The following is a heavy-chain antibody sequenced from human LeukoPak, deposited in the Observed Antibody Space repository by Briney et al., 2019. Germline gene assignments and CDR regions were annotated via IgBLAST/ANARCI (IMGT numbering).Heavy chain of an antibody. D-gene: IGHD3-3*01. Sequence: GASVTVSCKASGYTFTDYDMHWVRQAPGQGLDWMGWIHPNSGGTNYGQKFQGRVTMTRDTSISIGYMELSRLIAYMELSGLTSDDAAVYYCARDPSQRDFWSGYYTRGVYYYYMDVWGKGTTVTVSS. CDR3: ARDPSQRDFWSGYYTRGVYYYYMDV. J-gene: IGHJ6*03. CDR2: IHPNSGGT. CDR1: GYTFTDYD. V-gene: IGHV1-2*02.